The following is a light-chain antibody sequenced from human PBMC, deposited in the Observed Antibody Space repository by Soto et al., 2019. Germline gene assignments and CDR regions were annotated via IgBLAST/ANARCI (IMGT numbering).Light chain of an antibody. V-gene: IGLV2-11*01. CDR3: CSYSGSYYV. CDR2: DVS. J-gene: IGLJ1*01. CDR1: SSDVGGYNY. Sequence: QSVLTQPRSVSGSPGQSVTISCTRTSSDVGGYNYVSWYQQHPGKAPKLMIYDVSKRPSGVPDRFSGSKSGNTASLTISGLQAEDEADYYCCSYSGSYYVFGTGTKVTVL.